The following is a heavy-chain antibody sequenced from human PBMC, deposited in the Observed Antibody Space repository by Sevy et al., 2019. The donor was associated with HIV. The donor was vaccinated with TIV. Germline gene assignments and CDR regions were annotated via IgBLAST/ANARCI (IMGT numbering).Heavy chain of an antibody. CDR2: ISSSSNYI. CDR3: ARPYGSGSWEAFDI. V-gene: IGHV3-21*01. D-gene: IGHD3-10*01. J-gene: IGHJ3*02. Sequence: GGSLILSCAASGFTFSTYTMNWVRQAPGKGLQWVSSISSSSNYIYYADSVKGRFTISRDNAKNSLYIQMNSLRAEDTAVYYCARPYGSGSWEAFDIWGQGTMVTVSS. CDR1: GFTFSTYT.